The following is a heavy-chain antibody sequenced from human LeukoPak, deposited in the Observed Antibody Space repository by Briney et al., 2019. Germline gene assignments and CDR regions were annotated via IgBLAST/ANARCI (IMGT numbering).Heavy chain of an antibody. D-gene: IGHD2-21*01. CDR3: ARTAHVFYWFDP. Sequence: SETLSLTCTVSGGSISSGGYYWSWIRQHPGKGLEWIGYIYYSGSTYYNPSLKSRVTISVDTSKNQFSLKLSSVTAADTAVYYCARTAHVFYWFDPWGQGTLVTVSS. CDR1: GGSISSGGYY. CDR2: IYYSGST. J-gene: IGHJ5*02. V-gene: IGHV4-31*03.